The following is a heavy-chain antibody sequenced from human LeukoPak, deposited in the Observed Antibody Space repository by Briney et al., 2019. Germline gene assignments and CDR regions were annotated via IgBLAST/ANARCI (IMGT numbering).Heavy chain of an antibody. Sequence: SETLSLTCTVSGGSVSSDYWSWIRQPPGKGLEWIGWISYSGSSNYSPSLKSRVTLSVDTSKNQFSLKLSSVTAADTAVYYCARGGASPKFFDYWGQGTLVTVSS. CDR3: ARGGASPKFFDY. CDR1: GGSVSSDY. J-gene: IGHJ4*02. V-gene: IGHV4-59*02. CDR2: ISYSGSS.